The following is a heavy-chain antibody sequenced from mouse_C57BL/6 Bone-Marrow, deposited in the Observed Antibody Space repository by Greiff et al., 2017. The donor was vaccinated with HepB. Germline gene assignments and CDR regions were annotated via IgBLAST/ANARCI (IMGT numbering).Heavy chain of an antibody. J-gene: IGHJ4*01. Sequence: EVNVVESGGDLVKPGGSLKLSCAASGFTFSSYGMSWVRQTPDKRLEWVATISSGGSYTYYPDSVKGRFTVSRDNATNTLYLQMSSLKSEDTAMYDCAFMAYWGQGTSVTVSS. CDR1: GFTFSSYG. V-gene: IGHV5-6*01. CDR3: AFMAY. CDR2: ISSGGSYT.